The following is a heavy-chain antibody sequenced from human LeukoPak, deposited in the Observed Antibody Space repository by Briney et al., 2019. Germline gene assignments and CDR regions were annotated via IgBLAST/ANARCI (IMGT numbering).Heavy chain of an antibody. V-gene: IGHV4-34*01. J-gene: IGHJ4*02. D-gene: IGHD2-2*01. CDR3: ARAYCSSTSCYRGATPKFDY. Sequence: PSETLSLTCAVYGGSFSGYYWSWLRQPPGKGLEWIGEINHSGSTNYNPSLKSRVTISVDTSKNQFSLKLSSVTAADTAVYYCARAYCSSTSCYRGATPKFDYWGQGTLVTVSS. CDR1: GGSFSGYY. CDR2: INHSGST.